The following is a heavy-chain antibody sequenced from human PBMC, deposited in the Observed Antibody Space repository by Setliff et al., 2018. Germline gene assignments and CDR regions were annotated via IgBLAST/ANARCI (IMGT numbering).Heavy chain of an antibody. D-gene: IGHD4-17*01. V-gene: IGHV3-30*01. Sequence: GGSLRLSCAASGFTFSSYPMHWVRQAPGKGLEWVAVTSYDGINKYYAESVQGRFTISRDNSKNTLYLQMNNLRLEDTAVYYCATSDYGDYFIADVWGKGTTVT. CDR3: ATSDYGDYFIADV. CDR2: TSYDGINK. CDR1: GFTFSSYP. J-gene: IGHJ6*03.